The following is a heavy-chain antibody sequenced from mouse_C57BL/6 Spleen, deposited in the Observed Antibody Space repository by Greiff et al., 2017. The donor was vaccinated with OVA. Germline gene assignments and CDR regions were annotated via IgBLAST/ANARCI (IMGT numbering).Heavy chain of an antibody. CDR1: GYTFTSYW. Sequence: QVQLQQPGAELVRPGSSVKLSCAASGYTFTSYWMHWVKQSPIQGLEWIGNIDPSDSDTHYTHKFKDQATLTVDKSSSTAYMQLSSLTSEDSAVYYCAREVTTVVGYYAMDYWGQGTSVTVSS. V-gene: IGHV1-52*01. CDR3: AREVTTVVGYYAMDY. D-gene: IGHD1-1*01. J-gene: IGHJ4*01. CDR2: IDPSDSDT.